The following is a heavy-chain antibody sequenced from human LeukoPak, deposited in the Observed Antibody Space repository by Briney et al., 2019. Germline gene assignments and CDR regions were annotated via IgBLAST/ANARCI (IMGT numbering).Heavy chain of an antibody. D-gene: IGHD3-10*01. V-gene: IGHV4-39*01. CDR2: IYYSGSS. CDR1: VGSISSSSYF. J-gene: IGHJ3*02. Sequence: SETLSLTCTVSVGSISSSSYFWGWIRQPPGKVLDWIGSIYYSGSSYYNPSLKSRVTISVDTSKNHFSLKLSSVTAADTAVYYCARHDFMVRAFDIWGQGTMVTVSS. CDR3: ARHDFMVRAFDI.